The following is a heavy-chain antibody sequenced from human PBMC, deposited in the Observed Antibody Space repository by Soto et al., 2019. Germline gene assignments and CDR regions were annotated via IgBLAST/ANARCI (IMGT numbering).Heavy chain of an antibody. D-gene: IGHD2-15*01. Sequence: QITLKESGHTLVKPTQTLTLTCTFSGFSLSTSGVGVGWIRQPPGKALEWLALIYWDDDKRYSPSLKSRLTSTKDTSKNQVVLTMTNMDPVDTATYYCAHEPHYCSGVSCYLNWFDPWGQGTLVTVSS. CDR1: GFSLSTSGVG. J-gene: IGHJ5*02. CDR2: IYWDDDK. CDR3: AHEPHYCSGVSCYLNWFDP. V-gene: IGHV2-5*02.